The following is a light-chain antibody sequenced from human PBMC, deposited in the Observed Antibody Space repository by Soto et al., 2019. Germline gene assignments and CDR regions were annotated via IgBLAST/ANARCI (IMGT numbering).Light chain of an antibody. CDR3: QHYHGWPIT. CDR1: QTFGSSY. Sequence: EIVLTQSPGTLSLSPGHRATLSFRASQTFGSSYLAWYQQKPGQAPRLLIYDASNRATGIPDRFSGSGSGTEFTLTISSLQSEDFAVYYCQHYHGWPITFGQGTRLEIK. J-gene: IGKJ5*01. CDR2: DAS. V-gene: IGKV3-20*01.